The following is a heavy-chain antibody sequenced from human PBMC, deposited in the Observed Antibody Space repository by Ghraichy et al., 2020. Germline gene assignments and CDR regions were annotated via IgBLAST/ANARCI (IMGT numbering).Heavy chain of an antibody. D-gene: IGHD2-15*01. V-gene: IGHV1-69*13. CDR3: ARDGNCSGGSCYSGY. Sequence: SVKVSCKASGGTFSSYAISWVRQAPGQGLEWMGGIIPIFGTANYAQKFQGRVTITADESTSTAYMELSSLRSEDTAVYYCARDGNCSGGSCYSGYWGQGTLVTVSS. CDR2: IIPIFGTA. CDR1: GGTFSSYA. J-gene: IGHJ4*02.